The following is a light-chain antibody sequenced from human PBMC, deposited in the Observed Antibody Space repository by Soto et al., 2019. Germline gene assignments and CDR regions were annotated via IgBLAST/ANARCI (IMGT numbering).Light chain of an antibody. CDR1: QSISSW. J-gene: IGKJ1*01. V-gene: IGKV1-5*03. CDR2: RAS. CDR3: QQYDRASWT. Sequence: DIQMTQSPSTLSASVGDRVIITCRASQSISSWLAWYQQKPGKAPNLLIYRASTLKSGIPSRFSGSGSGTEFTLTISSLQPDDFGTYYCQQYDRASWTFGQGTKVEIK.